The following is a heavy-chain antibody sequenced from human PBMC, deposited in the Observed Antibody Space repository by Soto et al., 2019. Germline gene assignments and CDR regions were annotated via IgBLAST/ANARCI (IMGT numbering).Heavy chain of an antibody. D-gene: IGHD2-15*01. V-gene: IGHV3-11*01. J-gene: IGHJ4*02. CDR3: ARDGMEFGVYCSGGSCPGLWPDY. CDR2: ISSSGSTI. Sequence: GGSLRLSCAASGFTFSDYYMSWIRQAPGKGLEWVSYISSSGSTIYYADSVKGRFTISRDNAKNSLYLQMNSLRAEDTAVYYCARDGMEFGVYCSGGSCPGLWPDYWGQGTLVTVSS. CDR1: GFTFSDYY.